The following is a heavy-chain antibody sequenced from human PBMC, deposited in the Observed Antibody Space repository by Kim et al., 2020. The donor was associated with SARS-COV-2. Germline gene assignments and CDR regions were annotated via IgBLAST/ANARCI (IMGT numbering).Heavy chain of an antibody. CDR3: ARHAAQESGTLRYFDWSHPEAFDY. CDR1: GGSISSYY. V-gene: IGHV4-59*08. J-gene: IGHJ4*02. D-gene: IGHD3-9*01. CDR2: IYYSGST. Sequence: SETLSLTCTVSGGSISSYYWSWIRQPPGKGLEWIGYIYYSGSTNYNPSLKSRVTISVDTSKNQFSLKLSSVTAADTAVYYCARHAAQESGTLRYFDWSHPEAFDYWGQGTLVTVSS.